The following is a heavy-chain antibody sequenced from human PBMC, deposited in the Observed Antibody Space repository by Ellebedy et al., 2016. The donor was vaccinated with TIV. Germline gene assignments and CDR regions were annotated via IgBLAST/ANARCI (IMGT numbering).Heavy chain of an antibody. D-gene: IGHD1-26*01. CDR1: GYTFTGYY. CDR2: INPSGGST. J-gene: IGHJ4*02. V-gene: IGHV1-46*03. Sequence: ASVKVSXXASGYTFTGYYMHWVRQAPGQGLEWMGIINPSGGSTSYAQKFQGRVTMTRDTSTSTVYMELSSLRSEDTAVYYCAREVGATNGMLYDYWGQGTLVTVSS. CDR3: AREVGATNGMLYDY.